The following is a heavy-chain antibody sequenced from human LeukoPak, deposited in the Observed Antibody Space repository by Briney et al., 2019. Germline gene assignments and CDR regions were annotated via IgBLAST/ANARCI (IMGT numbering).Heavy chain of an antibody. CDR2: IYYSGST. V-gene: IGHV4-30-4*01. CDR3: AGGYYDSSRYRESGFGYYYYYGMDV. D-gene: IGHD3-22*01. Sequence: SQTLSLTCTVSGGSISSGDYYWRCIRQPPGKALEWVGYIYYSGSTYYNPSLKSRVTISVDTSKNQFSLKLSSVTAADTALYYCAGGYYDSSRYRESGFGYYYYYGMDVWGQGTTVTVSS. CDR1: GGSISSGDYY. J-gene: IGHJ6*02.